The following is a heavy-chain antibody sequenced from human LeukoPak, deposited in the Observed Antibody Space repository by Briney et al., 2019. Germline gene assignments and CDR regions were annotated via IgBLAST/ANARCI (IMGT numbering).Heavy chain of an antibody. D-gene: IGHD5-24*01. V-gene: IGHV1-69*01. CDR3: ARGDGYNSFDY. J-gene: IGHJ4*02. CDR2: IIPIFGTA. CDR1: GGTFSSYA. Sequence: ASVKVSCTASGGTFSSYAISWVRQAPGQGLEWMGGIIPIFGTANYAQKFQGRVTITADESTSTAYMELSSLRSEDTAVYYCARGDGYNSFDYWGQGTLVTVSS.